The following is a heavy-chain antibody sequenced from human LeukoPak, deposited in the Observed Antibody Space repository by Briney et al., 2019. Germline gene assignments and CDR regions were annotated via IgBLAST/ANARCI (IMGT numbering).Heavy chain of an antibody. V-gene: IGHV4-39*01. CDR2: IYSSGSA. J-gene: IGHJ3*02. Sequence: PSETLTLTCTVSGGSISSSYYYWGWLRQPPGKGLEWIGSIYSSGSAYYYPSLKSRVSISVDTSNNQFSLMLGSVTATETAVYYCARPRSSGKFGGFDIWGQGTLVTVSS. CDR1: GGSISSSYYY. CDR3: ARPRSSGKFGGFDI. D-gene: IGHD1-26*01.